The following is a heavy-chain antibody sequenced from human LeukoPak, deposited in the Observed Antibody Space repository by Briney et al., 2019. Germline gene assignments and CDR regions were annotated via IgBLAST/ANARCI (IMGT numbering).Heavy chain of an antibody. V-gene: IGHV3-64*01. CDR3: AREVSAPYYFDY. Sequence: GGSLRLSCAASGFTFSSYAMHWVRQAPGKGLEYVSAISSNGGSTYYANSVKGRFTISRDNSKNTLYLQMGSLRAEDMAVYYCAREVSAPYYFDYWGQGTLVTVSS. CDR1: GFTFSSYA. D-gene: IGHD1-14*01. J-gene: IGHJ4*02. CDR2: ISSNGGST.